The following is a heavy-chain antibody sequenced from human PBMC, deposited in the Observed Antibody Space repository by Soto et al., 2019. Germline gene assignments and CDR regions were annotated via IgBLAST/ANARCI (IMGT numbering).Heavy chain of an antibody. Sequence: SVKVSCKASGGTFSSYAISWVRQAPGQGLEWMGGIIPIFGTANYAQKFQGRVTITADESTSTAYMELSSLRSEDTAVYYCAKGVEQQLVLIEDYWGQGTLVTVSS. CDR3: AKGVEQQLVLIEDY. J-gene: IGHJ4*02. CDR2: IIPIFGTA. CDR1: GGTFSSYA. D-gene: IGHD6-13*01. V-gene: IGHV1-69*13.